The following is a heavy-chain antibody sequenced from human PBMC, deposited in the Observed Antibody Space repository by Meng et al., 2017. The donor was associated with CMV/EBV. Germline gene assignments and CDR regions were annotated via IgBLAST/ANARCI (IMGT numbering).Heavy chain of an antibody. Sequence: ASGYTVTDYAITWVRQAPGQGLEWMGWMSTYTGNTNYAQKLQGRVTMTTDTSTSTAYMELRSLRSDDTAVYYCARVWGYHWHGFDPWGQGTLVTVSS. D-gene: IGHD1-20*01. CDR2: MSTYTGNT. CDR1: GYTVTDYA. J-gene: IGHJ5*02. V-gene: IGHV1-18*01. CDR3: ARVWGYHWHGFDP.